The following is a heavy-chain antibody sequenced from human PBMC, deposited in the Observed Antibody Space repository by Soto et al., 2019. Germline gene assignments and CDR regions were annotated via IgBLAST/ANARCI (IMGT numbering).Heavy chain of an antibody. Sequence: DVQLLESGGGLIQPWGSLRLSCAASGFTFNNHAMAWVRQAPGKGLEWVSSIGHSGYSINYGDSVKGRFTISRDNSKNMLFLEMNGLRAEDTAVYYCARSDDKDILTGCYNWGQGALVTVSS. CDR3: ARSDDKDILTGCYN. CDR2: IGHSGYSI. D-gene: IGHD3-9*01. J-gene: IGHJ4*02. CDR1: GFTFNNHA. V-gene: IGHV3-23*01.